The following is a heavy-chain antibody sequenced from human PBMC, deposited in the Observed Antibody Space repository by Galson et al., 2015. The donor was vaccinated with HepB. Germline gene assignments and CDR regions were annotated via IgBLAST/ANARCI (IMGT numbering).Heavy chain of an antibody. CDR2: IKQDGSEK. D-gene: IGHD7-27*01. Sequence: SLRLSCATSGFPFSNHWMSWVRQAPGKGLEWVANIKQDGSEKYYVDSVKGRFTISRDNAKNSLSLQMNSLRVEDTAVYFCARDPRFNWESQSSYLGPWGLGTLVTVSS. CDR1: GFPFSNHW. CDR3: ARDPRFNWESQSSYLGP. V-gene: IGHV3-7*01. J-gene: IGHJ5*02.